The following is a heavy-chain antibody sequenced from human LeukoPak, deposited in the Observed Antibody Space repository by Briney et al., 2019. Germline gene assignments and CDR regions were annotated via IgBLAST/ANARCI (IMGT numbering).Heavy chain of an antibody. CDR1: GFTFSSHA. CDR2: ISGSGSTT. Sequence: GGSLRLSCAASGFTFSSHAMTWVPQAPGKGLEWVSAISGSGSTTYYADSVKGRFTISRDKSKNTLYLQMNSLRAEDTAIYYCAKGRHYYGSGSYLESWGQGTLVTVSS. CDR3: AKGRHYYGSGSYLES. D-gene: IGHD3-10*01. V-gene: IGHV3-23*01. J-gene: IGHJ4*02.